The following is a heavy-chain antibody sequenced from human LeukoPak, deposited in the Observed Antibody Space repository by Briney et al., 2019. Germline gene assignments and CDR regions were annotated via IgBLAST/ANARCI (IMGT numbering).Heavy chain of an antibody. CDR3: ARVSKGKLGYCSSTSCYAFDI. CDR1: GYTFTSYG. D-gene: IGHD2-2*01. CDR2: ISAYNGNT. J-gene: IGHJ3*02. V-gene: IGHV1-18*01. Sequence: ASVKVSCKASGYTFTSYGISWVRQAPGQGLEWMGWISAYNGNTNYAQKLQGRVTMTTDTSTSTAYMELRSLRSDDTAVYYCARVSKGKLGYCSSTSCYAFDIWGQGTMVTVSS.